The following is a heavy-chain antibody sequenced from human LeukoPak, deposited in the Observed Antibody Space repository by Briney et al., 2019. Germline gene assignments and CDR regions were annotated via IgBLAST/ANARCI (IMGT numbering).Heavy chain of an antibody. D-gene: IGHD3-10*01. CDR2: IYYSGST. CDR3: ARAPRDYYYGMDV. CDR1: GGSISSGDYY. Sequence: PSETLSLTCTVSGGSISSGDYYWSWIRQPPGKGLEWIGYIYYSGSTYYNPSLKSRVTISVDTSKNQFSLKLSSVTAADTAVYYCARAPRDYYYGMDVWGQGTTVTVSS. V-gene: IGHV4-30-4*01. J-gene: IGHJ6*02.